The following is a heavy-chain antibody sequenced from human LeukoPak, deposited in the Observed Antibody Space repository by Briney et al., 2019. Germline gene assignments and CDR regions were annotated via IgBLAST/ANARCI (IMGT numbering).Heavy chain of an antibody. J-gene: IGHJ4*02. CDR2: ISYDGSNK. Sequence: GGSLRLSCAASGFTFSSYAMHWVRQAPGKGLEWVAVISYDGSNKYYADSVKGRFTISRDNSKNTLYLQMNSLRAEDTAVYYCARESLHSSSWGYFDYWGQGTLVTVSS. D-gene: IGHD6-13*01. V-gene: IGHV3-30-3*01. CDR3: ARESLHSSSWGYFDY. CDR1: GFTFSSYA.